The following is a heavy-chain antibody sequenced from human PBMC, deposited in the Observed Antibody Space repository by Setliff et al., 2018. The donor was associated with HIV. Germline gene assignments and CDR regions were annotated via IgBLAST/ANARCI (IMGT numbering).Heavy chain of an antibody. D-gene: IGHD3-22*01. Sequence: SVKVSCKASGGTFRSHEISWVRQAPGQGLEWMGGIAPILNTGNYAPKFQGRVTITADESTTTAYMELSSLRSEDTAVYYCARIPNHSSGFDYWGQGAPVTVSS. J-gene: IGHJ4*02. V-gene: IGHV1-69*13. CDR1: GGTFRSHE. CDR3: ARIPNHSSGFDY. CDR2: IAPILNTG.